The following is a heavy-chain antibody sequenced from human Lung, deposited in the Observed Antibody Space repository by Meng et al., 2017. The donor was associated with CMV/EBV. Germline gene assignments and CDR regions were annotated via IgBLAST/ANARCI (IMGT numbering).Heavy chain of an antibody. CDR2: LSAYNGNT. D-gene: IGHD3-3*01. J-gene: IGHJ6*02. CDR1: YG. V-gene: IGHV1-18*01. Sequence: YGISWVRPAPGQGLEWMGWLSAYNGNTNYAQKLQGRVTMTTDTSTSTAYMELSSLRSEDTAVYYCARDKGITIPEGRFRRYYYGMDVWGQGTLVTVSS. CDR3: ARDKGITIPEGRFRRYYYGMDV.